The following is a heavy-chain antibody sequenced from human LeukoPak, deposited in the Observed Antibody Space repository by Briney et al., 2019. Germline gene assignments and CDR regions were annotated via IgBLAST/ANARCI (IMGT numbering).Heavy chain of an antibody. J-gene: IGHJ4*02. V-gene: IGHV1-2*02. CDR3: ARARIAAAASVAGY. CDR2: ISPNSGGT. Sequence: ASVKVSCKASGYTFTGYYMHWVRQAPGQGLEWMGWISPNSGGTNYAQRFQGRVTMTRDMSISTAYMELSRLRSDDTAVYYCARARIAAAASVAGYWGQGTLVTVSS. D-gene: IGHD6-13*01. CDR1: GYTFTGYY.